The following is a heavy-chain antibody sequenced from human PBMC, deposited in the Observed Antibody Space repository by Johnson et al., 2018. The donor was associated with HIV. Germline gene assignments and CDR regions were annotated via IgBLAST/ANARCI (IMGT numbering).Heavy chain of an antibody. Sequence: QVQLVESGGGLVKPGGSLRLSCAASGFTFSDYYMSWIRQAPGKGLEWVSYISSSGSTRYYADYVKGRFTISRDNSKNTLYLQMNSLRAEDTAVYYCASSESFGAFDIWGRGTMVTVSS. CDR1: GFTFSDYY. D-gene: IGHD1-26*01. CDR3: ASSESFGAFDI. V-gene: IGHV3-11*04. J-gene: IGHJ3*02. CDR2: ISSSGSTR.